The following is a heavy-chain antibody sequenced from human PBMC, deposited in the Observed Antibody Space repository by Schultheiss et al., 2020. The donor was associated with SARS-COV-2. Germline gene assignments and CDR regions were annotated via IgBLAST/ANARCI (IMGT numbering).Heavy chain of an antibody. CDR1: GGSFSGYY. CDR3: ARGVVGGTFDY. J-gene: IGHJ4*02. V-gene: IGHV4-34*01. CDR2: INHSGST. D-gene: IGHD2-15*01. Sequence: SQTLSLTCAVYGGSFSGYYWSWIRQPPGKGLEWIGEINHSGSTNYNPSLKSRVTISVDTSKNQFSLKLSSVTAADTAVYYCARGVVGGTFDYWGQGTLVTVSS.